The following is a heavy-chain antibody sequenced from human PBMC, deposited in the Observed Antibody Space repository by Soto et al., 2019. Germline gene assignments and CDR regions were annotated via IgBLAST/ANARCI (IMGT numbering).Heavy chain of an antibody. V-gene: IGHV3-23*01. Sequence: EAQLLQSGGGLVQPGGSLRLSCAASGFTFTNCAMNWVRQAPGKGLEWVLAVSSDGDSTYYADSVRGRFTISRDNSKNTLYLQMNSLTAEDTAVYYCATPGIRGVTLHYFDYWGQGTLVTVSS. D-gene: IGHD3-10*01. CDR2: VSSDGDST. CDR3: ATPGIRGVTLHYFDY. CDR1: GFTFTNCA. J-gene: IGHJ4*02.